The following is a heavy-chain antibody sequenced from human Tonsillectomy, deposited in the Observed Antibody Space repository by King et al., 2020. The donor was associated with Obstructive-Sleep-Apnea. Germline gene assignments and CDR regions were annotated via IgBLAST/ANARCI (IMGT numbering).Heavy chain of an antibody. CDR1: GFTFSSYG. CDR2: KSYDGSNK. V-gene: IGHV3-30*18. CDR3: AKSAGYSSGWYLGY. J-gene: IGHJ4*02. D-gene: IGHD6-19*01. Sequence: VQLVESGGGVVQPGRSLRLSCAASGFTFSSYGMHWVRQAPGKGLEWVAVKSYDGSNKYYADSVKGRFTISRDNSKNTLYLQMNSLRAEDTVVYYCAKSAGYSSGWYLGYWGQGTLVTVSS.